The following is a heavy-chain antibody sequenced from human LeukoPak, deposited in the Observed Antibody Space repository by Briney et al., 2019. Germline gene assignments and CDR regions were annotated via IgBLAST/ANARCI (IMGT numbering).Heavy chain of an antibody. D-gene: IGHD6-13*01. V-gene: IGHV4-4*07. CDR2: IYTSGST. CDR1: GGSISSYY. CDR3: ARVIYSSSWYARGDYDAFDI. Sequence: SETLSLTCTVSGGSISSYYWSWIRQPAGKGLEWIGRIYTSGSTNYNPSLKSRVTMSVDTSKNQFSLKLSSVTAADTAVYYCARVIYSSSWYARGDYDAFDIWGQGTMVTVSS. J-gene: IGHJ3*02.